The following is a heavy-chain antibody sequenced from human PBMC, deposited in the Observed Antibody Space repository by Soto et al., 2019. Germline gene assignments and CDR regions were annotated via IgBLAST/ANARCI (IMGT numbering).Heavy chain of an antibody. V-gene: IGHV4-59*08. Sequence: PSETLSLTCTVSGGSISNYYCSWIRQPPGKGLEWIGYIYSSGNTNYNPSLKSRVTISVDTSKNQFSLNLSSVTAADTAVYYCARHAARTTVTRFDYWGQGTLVTVSS. CDR2: IYSSGNT. CDR1: GGSISNYY. J-gene: IGHJ4*02. CDR3: ARHAARTTVTRFDY. D-gene: IGHD4-17*01.